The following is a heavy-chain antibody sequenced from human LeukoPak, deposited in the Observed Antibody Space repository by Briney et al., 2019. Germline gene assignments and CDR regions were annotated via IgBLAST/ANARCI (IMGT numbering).Heavy chain of an antibody. CDR1: GFTFSSYA. Sequence: PGRSLRLSCAASGFTFSSYAMHWVRQAPGKGLEWVAVISYDGSNKYYADSVKGRFTISRDNSKTTLYLQMNSLRAEDTAVYYCARDCCSGGYFDYWGQGTLVTVSS. V-gene: IGHV3-30-3*01. CDR2: ISYDGSNK. CDR3: ARDCCSGGYFDY. D-gene: IGHD2-15*01. J-gene: IGHJ4*02.